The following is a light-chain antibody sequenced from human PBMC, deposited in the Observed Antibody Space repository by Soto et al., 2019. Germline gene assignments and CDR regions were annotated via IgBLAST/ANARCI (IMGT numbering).Light chain of an antibody. V-gene: IGKV1D-12*01. CDR1: QNIDNS. CDR2: AAS. Sequence: VQMTQSPSSVSASVGDRVTITCRASQNIDNSLVWYQQKAGKAPQLLIYAASSLQSGVPPRFSGTGSGTEFTLTVNNLQSEDFAFYYCQQAYTFPLTFGGGTKVEVK. J-gene: IGKJ4*01. CDR3: QQAYTFPLT.